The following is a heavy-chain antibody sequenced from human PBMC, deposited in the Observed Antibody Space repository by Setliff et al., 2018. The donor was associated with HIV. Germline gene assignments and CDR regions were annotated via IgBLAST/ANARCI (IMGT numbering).Heavy chain of an antibody. Sequence: ASVKVSCKASGYTSTSYDINWVRQATGQGLEWMGWMNPDSGNTGSAQNFQGRPTITWNTSISTADMELGSLGFDDTAVYFCARTRSGGSSVYYYYYMDVWGQGTAVTVSS. CDR1: GYTSTSYD. D-gene: IGHD2-15*01. CDR3: ARTRSGGSSVYYYYYMDV. V-gene: IGHV1-8*01. CDR2: MNPDSGNT. J-gene: IGHJ6*03.